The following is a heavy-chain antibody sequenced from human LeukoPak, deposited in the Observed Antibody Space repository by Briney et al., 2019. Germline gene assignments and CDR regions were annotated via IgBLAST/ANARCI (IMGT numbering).Heavy chain of an antibody. CDR3: ARVDPYYGSGSYDH. Sequence: GGSLRLSCAASGFTFSSYSMNWVRQAPGKGLEWVSVIYSGGSTYYADSVKGRFTISRDNSKNTLYLQMNSLRAEDTAVYYCARVDPYYGSGSYDHWGQGTLVTVSS. CDR1: GFTFSSYS. D-gene: IGHD3-10*01. J-gene: IGHJ4*02. CDR2: IYSGGST. V-gene: IGHV3-53*01.